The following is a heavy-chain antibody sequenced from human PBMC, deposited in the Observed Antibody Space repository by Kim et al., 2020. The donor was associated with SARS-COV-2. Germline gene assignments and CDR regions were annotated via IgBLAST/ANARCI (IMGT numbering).Heavy chain of an antibody. CDR1: GFTFSSYS. D-gene: IGHD3-3*01. V-gene: IGHV3-21*01. J-gene: IGHJ6*02. CDR2: ISSSSSYI. Sequence: GGSLRLSCAASGFTFSSYSMNWVRQAPGKGLEWVSSISSSSSYIYYADSVKGRFTISRDNAKNSLYLQMNSLRAEDTAVYYCARGGYDFWSGYYYYYYGIDVWGQGTTVAVSS. CDR3: ARGGYDFWSGYYYYYYGIDV.